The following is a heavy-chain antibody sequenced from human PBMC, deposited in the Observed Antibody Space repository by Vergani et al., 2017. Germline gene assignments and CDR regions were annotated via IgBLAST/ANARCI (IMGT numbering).Heavy chain of an antibody. CDR3: VRAVSSTGGDTPGD. CDR1: GFTFSTYD. Sequence: EVQLVESGGGLVQPGGSLRLSCAASGFTFSTYDMHWVRQATGKGLEWVSAIGTAGDTYYPGSVKGRFTISRENAKNSLYLQMNSLRAGDTAIYYCVRAVSSTGGDTPGDWSQGTLVTVSS. CDR2: IGTAGDT. D-gene: IGHD3-16*01. V-gene: IGHV3-13*01. J-gene: IGHJ4*02.